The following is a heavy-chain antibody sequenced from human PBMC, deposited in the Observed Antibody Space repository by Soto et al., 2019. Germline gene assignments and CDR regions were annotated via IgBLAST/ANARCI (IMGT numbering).Heavy chain of an antibody. CDR2: IYYSGST. CDR3: ARLAAGTVRY. D-gene: IGHD6-13*01. CDR1: GGSISSSSYY. J-gene: IGHJ4*02. Sequence: QLQLQESGPGLVKPSETLSLTCTVSGGSISSSSYYWGWIRQPPGKGLEWIGSIYYSGSTYYNPSLKRRVTISVDTSKNQFSLKLSSVTAADTAVYYCARLAAGTVRYWGQGTLVTVSS. V-gene: IGHV4-39*01.